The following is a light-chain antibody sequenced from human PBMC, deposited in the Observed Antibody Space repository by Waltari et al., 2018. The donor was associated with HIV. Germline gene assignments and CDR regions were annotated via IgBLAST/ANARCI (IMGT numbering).Light chain of an antibody. CDR3: QQYNSHLVT. CDR2: AAS. V-gene: IGKV1-16*01. Sequence: DIQMTQSPSSLSASVGDRVTITCRASQGIDSYLAWFQQKPGKAPKSLIYAASSVQSGVPSTFSATGSETHFTLTISSLQPDDFATYYCQQYNSHLVTFGQGTKLEIK. CDR1: QGIDSY. J-gene: IGKJ2*01.